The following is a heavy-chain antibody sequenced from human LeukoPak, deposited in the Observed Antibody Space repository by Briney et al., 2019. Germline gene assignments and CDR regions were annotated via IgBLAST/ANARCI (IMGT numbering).Heavy chain of an antibody. CDR1: DTPRGDR. CDR3: TSDPDSRGRSSIQY. CDR2: INSDGRST. J-gene: IGHJ4*02. V-gene: IGHV3-74*01. Sequence: GGSLRLSSAEPRDTPRGDRPYWVCQAPGKGLVWVSRINSDGRSTNYADSVKGRFTISRDNAKNTLYLQMNSLRAEDTPLYYCTSDPDSRGRSSIQYWGQGTLVTVSS. D-gene: IGHD2-15*01.